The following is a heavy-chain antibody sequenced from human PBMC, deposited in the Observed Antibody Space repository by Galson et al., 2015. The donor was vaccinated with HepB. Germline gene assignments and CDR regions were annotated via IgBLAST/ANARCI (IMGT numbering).Heavy chain of an antibody. V-gene: IGHV3-53*04. D-gene: IGHD3-22*01. CDR1: GFTVSSNY. Sequence: SLRLSCAASGFTVSSNYMSWVRQAPGKGLEWVSVIYSGGSTYYADSVKGRFTISRHNSKNTLYLQMNSLRAEDTAVYYCARGNREYYDSSGAFDYWGQGTLVTVSS. CDR3: ARGNREYYDSSGAFDY. CDR2: IYSGGST. J-gene: IGHJ4*02.